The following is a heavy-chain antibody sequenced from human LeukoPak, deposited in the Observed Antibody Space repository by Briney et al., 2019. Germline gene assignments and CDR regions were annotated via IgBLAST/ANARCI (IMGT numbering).Heavy chain of an antibody. Sequence: SGGSLRLSCAASGFTFGDHFLDWVRQAPGKGLEWVGSTRNKANSYITEYAASVKGRFTISRHDSKNSLYLQMSSLKTDDTAMYYCASIRGTFGYWGQGTLVTVSS. J-gene: IGHJ4*02. V-gene: IGHV3-72*01. CDR2: TRNKANSYIT. CDR3: ASIRGTFGY. CDR1: GFTFGDHF. D-gene: IGHD1-26*01.